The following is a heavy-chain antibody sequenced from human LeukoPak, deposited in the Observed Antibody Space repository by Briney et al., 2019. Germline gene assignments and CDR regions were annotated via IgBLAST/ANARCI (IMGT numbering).Heavy chain of an antibody. CDR3: ARYPDYGDYVGAFDI. CDR1: GYSISSGYY. Sequence: SETLSLTCTVSGYSISSGYYWGWIRQPPGKGLEWIGYIYYSGSTNYNPSLKSRVTISVDASKNQFSLKLSSVTAADTAVYYCARYPDYGDYVGAFDIWGQGTMVTVSS. CDR2: IYYSGST. D-gene: IGHD4-17*01. V-gene: IGHV4-61*01. J-gene: IGHJ3*02.